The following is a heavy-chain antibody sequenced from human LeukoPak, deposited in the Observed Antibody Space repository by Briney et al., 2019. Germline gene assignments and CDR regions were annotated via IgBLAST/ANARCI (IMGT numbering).Heavy chain of an antibody. CDR1: GFTFSTYG. CDR3: AKDRGSTSSYDTRSYDI. CDR2: IRYDGSEK. V-gene: IGHV3-30*02. D-gene: IGHD2-2*01. Sequence: PGGSLTLSCAASGFTFSTYGMHWVRQAPGKGLEWVAFIRYDGSEKYYADSVKGRFTISRDNSKNTPYLQMNSLRVGDTAVYYCAKDRGSTSSYDTRSYDIWGQGTMVTVSS. J-gene: IGHJ3*02.